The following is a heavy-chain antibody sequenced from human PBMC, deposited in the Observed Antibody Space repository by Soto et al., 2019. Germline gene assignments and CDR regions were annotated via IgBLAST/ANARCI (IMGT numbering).Heavy chain of an antibody. CDR2: IKSDGSGT. J-gene: IGHJ4*02. Sequence: EVQLVESGGGLVQPGGSLRLSCAASGFTFSTYWMHWVRQAPGKGPMWVARIKSDGSGTYYADSVKRRLTISRDNAKNTLYLQMDSLRAEDTAVYFCVRGDGDYYDGNGYLGRHWGQGTLVTVSS. V-gene: IGHV3-74*01. CDR3: VRGDGDYYDGNGYLGRH. CDR1: GFTFSTYW. D-gene: IGHD3-22*01.